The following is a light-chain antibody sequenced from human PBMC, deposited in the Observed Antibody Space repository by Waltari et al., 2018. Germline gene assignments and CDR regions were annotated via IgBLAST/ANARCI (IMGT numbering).Light chain of an antibody. J-gene: IGKJ3*01. V-gene: IGKV1-5*03. CDR1: QRLSSY. Sequence: CRASQRLSSYLARYQQKPGKAPKLLIYKTSSLETGVPSSFSGTGSGTEFTLTISSLQPDDIATYYCQQYNSYPFTFGPGTKVDIK. CDR3: QQYNSYPFT. CDR2: KTS.